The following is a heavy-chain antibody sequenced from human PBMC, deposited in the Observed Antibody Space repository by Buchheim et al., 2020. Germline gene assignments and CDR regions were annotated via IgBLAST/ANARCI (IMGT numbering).Heavy chain of an antibody. CDR1: GFTFSSYG. CDR2: ISYDGSNK. Sequence: QVQLVESGGGVVQPGRSLRLSCAASGFTFSSYGMHWVRQAPGKGLEWVAVISYDGSNKYYADYVKGRFTISRDNSKNTLYLQMNSLRAEDTAVYYCAKGGGWYRVDYWGQGTL. CDR3: AKGGGWYRVDY. J-gene: IGHJ4*02. D-gene: IGHD6-19*01. V-gene: IGHV3-30*18.